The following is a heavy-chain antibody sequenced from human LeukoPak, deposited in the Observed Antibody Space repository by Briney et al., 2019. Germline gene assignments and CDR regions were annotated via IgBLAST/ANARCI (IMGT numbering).Heavy chain of an antibody. CDR2: ISSSGSTI. D-gene: IGHD4-17*01. J-gene: IGHJ4*02. CDR1: GFTFSNYA. Sequence: PGGSLRLSCAASGFTFSNYAMNWVRQAPGKGLEWVSYISSSGSTIYYADSAKGRFTISRDNAKNSLYLQMNSLRAEDTAVYYCASSPSTTVTTLFDYWGQGTLVTVSS. CDR3: ASSPSTTVTTLFDY. V-gene: IGHV3-48*03.